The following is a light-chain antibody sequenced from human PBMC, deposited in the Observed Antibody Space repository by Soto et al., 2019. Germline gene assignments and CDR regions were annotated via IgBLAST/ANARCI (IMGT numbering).Light chain of an antibody. CDR3: QQYNNWPRT. J-gene: IGKJ1*01. V-gene: IGKV3-15*01. Sequence: ELVMTQSQTTLSVSPWEIATLSCSASKSVSSNLAWYQQKPGQAPRHLIYAASTRDTGIPARFSGSGSGTDFTLTISSLQSEDFAVYYCQQYNNWPRTFGQGTKVEIK. CDR1: KSVSSN. CDR2: AAS.